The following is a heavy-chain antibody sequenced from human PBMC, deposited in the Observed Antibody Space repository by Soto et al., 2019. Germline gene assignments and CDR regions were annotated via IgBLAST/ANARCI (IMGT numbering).Heavy chain of an antibody. J-gene: IGHJ4*02. CDR3: ARDRSIATRFDY. D-gene: IGHD6-6*01. CDR2: IYYSGST. V-gene: IGHV4-31*03. Sequence: SETLSLTCTVSGGSISSGGYYWRWIRQHPGKGLEWIGYIYYSGSTYYNPSLKSRVTISVDTSKNQFSLKLSSVTAADTAVYYCARDRSIATRFDYWGQGTLVTVSS. CDR1: GGSISSGGYY.